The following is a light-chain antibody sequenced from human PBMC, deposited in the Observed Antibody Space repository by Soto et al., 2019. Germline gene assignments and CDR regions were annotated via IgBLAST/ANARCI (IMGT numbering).Light chain of an antibody. V-gene: IGKV3-15*01. Sequence: EIVLTQSPATLSLSPGERATLSCRASQSVSSNLAWYQQKPGQAPRLLIYGASTRATGIPARFSGSGSGTEFTLTISSLQSEDFAVYYCQQYNNWPPYTLGQGTRLEI. CDR1: QSVSSN. CDR3: QQYNNWPPYT. J-gene: IGKJ5*01. CDR2: GAS.